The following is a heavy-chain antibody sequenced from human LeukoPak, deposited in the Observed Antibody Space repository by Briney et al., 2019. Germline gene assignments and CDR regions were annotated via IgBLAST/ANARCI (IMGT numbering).Heavy chain of an antibody. CDR3: ARDRRIIAAAGPPKYYMDV. V-gene: IGHV3-30*02. D-gene: IGHD6-13*01. CDR2: IRYDGSNK. J-gene: IGHJ6*03. CDR1: GFTFSSYG. Sequence: GGSLRLSCAASGFTFSSYGMHWARQAPGKGLEWVAFIRYDGSNKYYADSVKGRFTISRDNSKNTLYLQMNSLRAEDTAVYYCARDRRIIAAAGPPKYYMDVWGKGTTVTVSS.